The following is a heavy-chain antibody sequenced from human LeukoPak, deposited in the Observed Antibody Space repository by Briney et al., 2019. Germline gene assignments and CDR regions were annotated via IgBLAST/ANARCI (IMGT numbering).Heavy chain of an antibody. J-gene: IGHJ4*02. CDR3: ARQTRMEY. D-gene: IGHD2-15*01. Sequence: ASAKVSCKASGYTFTSYDINWVRQATGQGLEWMGWMNPNSGNTNYAQKLQGRVTMTTDTSTSTAYMELRSLRSDDTAVYYCARQTRMEYWGQGTLVTVSS. V-gene: IGHV1-18*01. CDR1: GYTFTSYD. CDR2: MNPNSGNT.